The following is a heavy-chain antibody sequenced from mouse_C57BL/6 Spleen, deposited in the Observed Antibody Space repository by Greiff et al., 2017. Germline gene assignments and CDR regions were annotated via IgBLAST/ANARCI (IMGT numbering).Heavy chain of an antibody. D-gene: IGHD1-1*01. Sequence: QVQLQQSGAELVKPGASVKLSCKASGYTFTSYWMHWVKQRPGQGLEWIGMIHPNSGSTNYNEKFKSKATLTVDKSSSTAYMQLSSLTSEDSAVYYCASYYGSQYFDVWGTGTTVTVSS. V-gene: IGHV1-64*01. J-gene: IGHJ1*03. CDR2: IHPNSGST. CDR1: GYTFTSYW. CDR3: ASYYGSQYFDV.